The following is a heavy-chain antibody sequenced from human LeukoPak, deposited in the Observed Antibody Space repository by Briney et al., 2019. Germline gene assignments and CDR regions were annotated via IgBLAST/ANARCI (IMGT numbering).Heavy chain of an antibody. CDR3: MIDYFDWASSRSGNYF. CDR2: FEPEDGAT. D-gene: IGHD3-3*01. V-gene: IGHV1-24*01. J-gene: IGHJ4*02. CDR1: GYRLSAVS. Sequence: ASVKVSCKVSGYRLSAVSMHWVRQAPGKGLEWMGGFEPEDGATIYAERFQGRINMTEDTSTDTAYMDLSRLTSEDTAVYYCMIDYFDWASSRSGNYFWGQGTLVTVSS.